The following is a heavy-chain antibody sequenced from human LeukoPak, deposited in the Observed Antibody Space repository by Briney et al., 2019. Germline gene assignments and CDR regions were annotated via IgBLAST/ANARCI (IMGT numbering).Heavy chain of an antibody. V-gene: IGHV3-48*04. CDR3: ARDPRWLQWHAFDI. CDR2: ISSSGSTI. Sequence: GGSLRLSCAASGFTFSSYALHWVRQAPGKGLEWVSYISSSGSTIYYADSVKGRFTISRDNAKNSLYLQMNSLRAEDTAVYYCARDPRWLQWHAFDIWGQGTMVTVSS. J-gene: IGHJ3*02. D-gene: IGHD5-24*01. CDR1: GFTFSSYA.